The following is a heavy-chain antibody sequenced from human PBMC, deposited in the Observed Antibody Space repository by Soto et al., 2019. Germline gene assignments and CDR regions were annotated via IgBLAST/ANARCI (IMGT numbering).Heavy chain of an antibody. Sequence: EVQLVESGGGLVQPGGSLRLSCAASGFTFSYYSMNWVRQAPGKGLEWLSYISTSGSTKYYADSVKGRFTISRDNANNSLYLQMSSVRDEDTAVYYCARVEGGFDIWGQGTMVTVSS. J-gene: IGHJ3*02. V-gene: IGHV3-48*02. D-gene: IGHD3-16*01. CDR2: ISTSGSTK. CDR1: GFTFSYYS. CDR3: ARVEGGFDI.